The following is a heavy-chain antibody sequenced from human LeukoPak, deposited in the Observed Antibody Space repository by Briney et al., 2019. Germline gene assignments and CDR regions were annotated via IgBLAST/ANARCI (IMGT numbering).Heavy chain of an antibody. Sequence: ASVKVSCKASGYTFNGYYMHWVRQAPGQGLEWMGWINPNSGGTNYAQKFQGRVTMTRDTSISTAYMELSRLSSDDTAVYYCARGIAVAGTVWFDPWGQGTLVTVSS. CDR3: ARGIAVAGTVWFDP. CDR1: GYTFNGYY. J-gene: IGHJ5*02. D-gene: IGHD6-19*01. V-gene: IGHV1-2*02. CDR2: INPNSGGT.